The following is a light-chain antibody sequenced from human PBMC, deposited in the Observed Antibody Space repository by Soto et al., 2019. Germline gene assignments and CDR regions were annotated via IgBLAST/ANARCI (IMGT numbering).Light chain of an antibody. V-gene: IGLV1-40*01. CDR2: GNS. CDR1: SSNIGAGYD. CDR3: QSYDSILSGSV. J-gene: IGLJ2*01. Sequence: QSVLTQPPSVSGAPGQRVTISCTGSSSNIGAGYDVHWYQQLPGTAPKLLIYGNSNRPSGVPDRFSGSKSGTSASLAITGLQAEDEADYYCQSYDSILSGSVFGGGTKVTV.